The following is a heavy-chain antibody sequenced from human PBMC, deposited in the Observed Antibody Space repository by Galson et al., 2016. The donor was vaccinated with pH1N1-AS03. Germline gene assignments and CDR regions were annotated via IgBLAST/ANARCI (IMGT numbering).Heavy chain of an antibody. CDR1: GFTLNNYA. Sequence: SLRLSCAASGFTLNNYAMNWIRQAPGKGLEWISHMRGDRNDKYYADSVKGRFTISRDNAKNSVYLQMDRLSAEDTALYYCARDHFHACDVWGQGTVVTVSS. J-gene: IGHJ3*01. CDR3: ARDHFHACDV. CDR2: MRGDRNDK. V-gene: IGHV3-48*03.